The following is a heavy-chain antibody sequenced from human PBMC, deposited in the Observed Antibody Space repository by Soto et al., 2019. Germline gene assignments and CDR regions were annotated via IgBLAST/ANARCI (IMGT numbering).Heavy chain of an antibody. Sequence: GGSLRLSCVASGFTFSSYGMHWVRQAPGKGLECVAVMSYDGSHEYYADSVKGRLTISRDNSKTILYLQMNSLRLEDTAVYYCAKGSVLRVVEAPLAILGGVDVWGQGAMVTVSS. CDR2: MSYDGSHE. J-gene: IGHJ6*02. V-gene: IGHV3-33*06. CDR3: AKGSVLRVVEAPLAILGGVDV. D-gene: IGHD2-8*01. CDR1: GFTFSSYG.